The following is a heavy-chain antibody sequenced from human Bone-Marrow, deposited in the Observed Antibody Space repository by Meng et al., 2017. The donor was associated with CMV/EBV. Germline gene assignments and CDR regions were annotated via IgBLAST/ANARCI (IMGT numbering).Heavy chain of an antibody. V-gene: IGHV2-5*02. J-gene: IGHJ4*02. CDR2: IYWDDDR. Sequence: TCKFSGFSLTTKEVGVGWIRQPPGKALEWLALIYWDDDRRFSPSLKTRLTITKDTTKNQVALTMANMDPVDTATYFCARRLTSGPFDYWGQGILVTVSS. D-gene: IGHD3-16*01. CDR3: ARRLTSGPFDY. CDR1: GFSLTTKEVG.